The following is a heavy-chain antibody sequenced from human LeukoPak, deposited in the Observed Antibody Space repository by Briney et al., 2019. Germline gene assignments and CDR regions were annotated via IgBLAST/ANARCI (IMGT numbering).Heavy chain of an antibody. J-gene: IGHJ4*02. CDR1: GFIFSNYW. Sequence: GGSLRLSCAASGFIFSNYWMNWVRQAPGKGLEWVADIKDDGSRKYYVDSVKGRFTIFRDNAGNSLYLQMDSLRVEDTAVYYCARDVGDPVRFDYWGQGTLVTVSS. CDR2: IKDDGSRK. CDR3: ARDVGDPVRFDY. V-gene: IGHV3-7*01. D-gene: IGHD2-21*02.